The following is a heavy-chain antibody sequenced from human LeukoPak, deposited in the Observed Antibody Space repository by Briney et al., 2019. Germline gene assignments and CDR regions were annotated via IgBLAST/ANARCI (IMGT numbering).Heavy chain of an antibody. CDR2: IYYSGST. CDR1: GGSISSYY. CDR3: ARHGYYGPLDAFDI. D-gene: IGHD3-22*01. J-gene: IGHJ3*02. Sequence: SETLSLTCTVSGGSISSYYWSWIRQPPGKGLEWIGYIYYSGSTNYNPSLKSRVTISVDTSKNQFSLKLSSVTAADTAVYYCARHGYYGPLDAFDIWGQGTMVTVSS. V-gene: IGHV4-59*08.